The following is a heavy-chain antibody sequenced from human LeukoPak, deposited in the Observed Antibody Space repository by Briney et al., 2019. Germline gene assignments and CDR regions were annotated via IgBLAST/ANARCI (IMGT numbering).Heavy chain of an antibody. J-gene: IGHJ4*02. CDR3: ARGVYGSGSYDY. Sequence: PSETLSLTCPVYGGSFSGYYWSWIRQPPGKGLEWIGEINHSGSTNYNPSLKSRVTISVDTSKNQFSLKLSSVTAADTAVYYCARGVYGSGSYDYWGQGTLVTVSS. V-gene: IGHV4-34*01. CDR2: INHSGST. D-gene: IGHD3-10*01. CDR1: GGSFSGYY.